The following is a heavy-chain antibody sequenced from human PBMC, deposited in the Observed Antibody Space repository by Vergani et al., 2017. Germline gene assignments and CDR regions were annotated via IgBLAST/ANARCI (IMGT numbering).Heavy chain of an antibody. CDR1: GFTFDDYA. J-gene: IGHJ4*02. D-gene: IGHD6-13*01. CDR3: AKAPAAGTRLGYFDY. CDR2: ISWNSGSI. V-gene: IGHV3-9*01. Sequence: EVQLVESRGGLVQPGRSLRLSCAASGFTFDDYAMHWVRQAPGKGLGWVSGISWNSGSIGHADSVKGRFTITRDNAKNSLYLQMNSLRAEDTALYYCAKAPAAGTRLGYFDYWGQGTLVTVSS.